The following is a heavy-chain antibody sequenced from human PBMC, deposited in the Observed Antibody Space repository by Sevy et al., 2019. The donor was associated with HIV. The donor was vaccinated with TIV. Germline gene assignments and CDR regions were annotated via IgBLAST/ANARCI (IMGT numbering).Heavy chain of an antibody. CDR1: GFTFDDYA. V-gene: IGHV3-9*01. CDR3: AKDIGTDYGGNYYYYYGMDV. CDR2: ISWNSGSI. Sequence: GGSLRLSCAASGFTFDDYAMHWVRQAPGKGLEWVSGISWNSGSIGYADSVKGRFAISRDNAKNSLYLRMNSLRAEDTALYYCAKDIGTDYGGNYYYYYGMDVWGQGTTVTVSS. J-gene: IGHJ6*02. D-gene: IGHD4-17*01.